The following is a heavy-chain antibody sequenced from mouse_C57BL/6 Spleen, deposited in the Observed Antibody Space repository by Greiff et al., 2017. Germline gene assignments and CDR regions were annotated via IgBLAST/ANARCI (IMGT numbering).Heavy chain of an antibody. CDR1: GYTFTSYW. V-gene: IGHV1-61*01. CDR3: AREGYYYGSSPHWYFDV. J-gene: IGHJ1*03. Sequence: QVQLQQPGAELVRPGSSVKLSCKASGYTFTSYWMDWVKQRPGQGLEWIGNIYPSDSETHYNQKFKDKATLTVDKSSRRAYMQVSSLTSEDSAVYYCAREGYYYGSSPHWYFDVWGTGTTVTVAS. D-gene: IGHD1-1*01. CDR2: IYPSDSET.